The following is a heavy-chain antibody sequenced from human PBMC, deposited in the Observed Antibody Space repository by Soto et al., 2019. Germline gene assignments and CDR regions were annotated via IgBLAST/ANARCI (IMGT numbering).Heavy chain of an antibody. J-gene: IGHJ3*02. CDR2: INPSSGGT. CDR1: GYTFTSYY. D-gene: IGHD4-4*01. CDR3: ARGMTTVTSDVFDI. Sequence: QVQLVQSGAEVKKPGASVKVSCKASGYTFTSYYMHWVRQPPGQGLEWMGIINPSSGGTHYAQKFQGRVTMTRDTSTSTVYMELSSLRSEDTAVYYCARGMTTVTSDVFDIWGQGTMVTVSS. V-gene: IGHV1-46*01.